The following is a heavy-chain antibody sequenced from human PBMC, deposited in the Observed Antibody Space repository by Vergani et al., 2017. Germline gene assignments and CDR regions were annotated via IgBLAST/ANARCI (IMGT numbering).Heavy chain of an antibody. Sequence: EVQLVESGGGLVKPGGSLRLSCAASGFTFSSYSMNWVRQAPGKGLEWVSSISSSSSYIYYADSVKGRFTISRDNAKNSLYLQMNSLRAEDTAVYYCSREMATILWGIDYWGQGTLVTVSS. CDR3: SREMATILWGIDY. CDR2: ISSSSSYI. CDR1: GFTFSSYS. D-gene: IGHD5-24*01. J-gene: IGHJ4*02. V-gene: IGHV3-21*01.